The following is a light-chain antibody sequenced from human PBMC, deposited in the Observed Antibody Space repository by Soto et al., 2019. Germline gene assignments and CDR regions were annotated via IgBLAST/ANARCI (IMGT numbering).Light chain of an antibody. CDR2: DVN. J-gene: IGLJ3*02. CDR3: TSYTTSSTWV. V-gene: IGLV2-14*01. Sequence: QSALTQPASVSGSPGQSITISCTGTSGDVGVYNYVSWYQQHPGKAPKLMIYDVNNRPSGVSNRFSGSKSGNTASLTISGLQEEEEADYYCTSYTTSSTWVFGGGTQLTVL. CDR1: SGDVGVYNY.